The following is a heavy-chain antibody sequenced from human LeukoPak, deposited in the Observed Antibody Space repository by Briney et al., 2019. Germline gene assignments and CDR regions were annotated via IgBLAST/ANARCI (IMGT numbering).Heavy chain of an antibody. J-gene: IGHJ3*02. CDR3: ARGGIYSSSWYGFTDAFDI. V-gene: IGHV1-69*05. D-gene: IGHD6-13*01. CDR2: IIPIFGAA. Sequence: ASVKVSCKASGGTFSSYAISWVRQAPGQGLEWMGGIIPIFGAANYAQKFQGRVTITTDESTSTAYMELSSLRSEDTAVYYCARGGIYSSSWYGFTDAFDIWGQGTMVTVSS. CDR1: GGTFSSYA.